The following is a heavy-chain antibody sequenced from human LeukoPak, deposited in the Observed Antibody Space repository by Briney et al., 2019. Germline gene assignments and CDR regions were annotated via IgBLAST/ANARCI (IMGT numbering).Heavy chain of an antibody. CDR1: GGSISSSSYY. V-gene: IGHV4-39*01. J-gene: IGHJ4*02. CDR2: IYYSGST. D-gene: IGHD2-21*02. Sequence: PSETLSPTCTVSGGSISSSSYYWGWIRQPPGKGLEWIGSIYYSGSTYYNPSLKSRVTISVDTSKNQFSLKLSSVTAADTAVYYCARATMAYCGGDCYPTTPFDYWGQGTLVTVSS. CDR3: ARATMAYCGGDCYPTTPFDY.